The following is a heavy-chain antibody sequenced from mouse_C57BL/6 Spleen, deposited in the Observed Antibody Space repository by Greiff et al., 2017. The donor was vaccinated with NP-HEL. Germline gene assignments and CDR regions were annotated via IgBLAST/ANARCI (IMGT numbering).Heavy chain of an antibody. CDR1: GYTFTSYW. J-gene: IGHJ3*01. CDR3: ARKGDYYGSSYWFAY. V-gene: IGHV1-55*01. Sequence: QVQLQQPGAELVKPGASVKMSCKASGYTFTSYWITWVKQRPGQGLEWIGDIYPGSGSTNYNEKFKSKATLTVDTSSSTAYMQLSSLTSEDSAVYYGARKGDYYGSSYWFAYWGQGTLVTVSA. D-gene: IGHD1-1*01. CDR2: IYPGSGST.